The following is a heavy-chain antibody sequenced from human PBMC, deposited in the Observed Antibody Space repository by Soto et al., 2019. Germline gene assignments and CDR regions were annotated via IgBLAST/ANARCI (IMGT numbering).Heavy chain of an antibody. J-gene: IGHJ4*02. CDR2: ISYDGTNH. CDR1: RFTFSNSG. D-gene: IGHD2-2*01. V-gene: IGHV3-30*03. CDR3: ASDTKMGVVVPGAPKY. Sequence: QVQLVESGGGVVQPGGSLTLSCAASRFTFSNSGMHWVRQAPGEGLEWVAVISYDGTNHYYADSVRGRFTLSRDNSKNTLYLHMDRLTSDDTAVYYCASDTKMGVVVPGAPKYWGQGTLVAVSS.